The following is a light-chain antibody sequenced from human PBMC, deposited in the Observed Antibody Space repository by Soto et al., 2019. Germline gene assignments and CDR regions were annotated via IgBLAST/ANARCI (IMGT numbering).Light chain of an antibody. Sequence: QSVLTQPASVSGSPGQSITFSCTGTSSDIGGYNYVSWYQQHPGKAPKLMIYEVSNRPSGVSDRFSGSKSGNTASLTISGLQAEDEADYYCTSYTRSTTNYVFGTGTKLTVL. V-gene: IGLV2-14*01. CDR1: SSDIGGYNY. CDR2: EVS. J-gene: IGLJ1*01. CDR3: TSYTRSTTNYV.